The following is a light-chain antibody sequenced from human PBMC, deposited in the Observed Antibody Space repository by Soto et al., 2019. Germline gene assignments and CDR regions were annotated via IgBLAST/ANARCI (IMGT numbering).Light chain of an antibody. J-gene: IGKJ1*01. Sequence: EIVLTQSPGTLSLSPGERATLSCRASQTSSASYLAWYQQKLGQAPRLLIYDASSRAAGIPDRFSGSGSGTDFTLTNSRLEPEDFAVYYCQQYSMSPSTFGQGTKVEIK. V-gene: IGKV3-20*01. CDR1: QTSSASY. CDR2: DAS. CDR3: QQYSMSPST.